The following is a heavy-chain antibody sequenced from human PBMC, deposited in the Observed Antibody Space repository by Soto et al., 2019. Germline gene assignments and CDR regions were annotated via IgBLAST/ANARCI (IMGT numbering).Heavy chain of an antibody. D-gene: IGHD3-10*01. CDR3: ARESAGGVIVYYYMDV. V-gene: IGHV3-33*01. CDR2: IWYDGSNK. Sequence: QVQLAESGGGVVQPGRSLRLSCAASGFTFSSYGMHWVRQAPGKGLEWVAVIWYDGSNKYYADSVKGRFTISRDNSKNTLYLQMNSLRAEDTAVYYCARESAGGVIVYYYMDVWGKGTTVTVSS. CDR1: GFTFSSYG. J-gene: IGHJ6*03.